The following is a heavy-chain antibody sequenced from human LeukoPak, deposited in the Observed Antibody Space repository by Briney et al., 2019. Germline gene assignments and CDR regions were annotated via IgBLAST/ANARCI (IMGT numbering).Heavy chain of an antibody. CDR3: AKGPLLWFGEFLYYFDY. J-gene: IGHJ4*02. Sequence: PGGSLRLSCAASGFTVSSNYMSWVRQAPGKGLEWVSAISGSGGSTYYADSVKGRFTISRDNSKNTLYLQMNSLRAEDTAVYYCAKGPLLWFGEFLYYFDYWGQGTLVTVSS. CDR2: ISGSGGST. CDR1: GFTVSSNY. D-gene: IGHD3-10*01. V-gene: IGHV3-23*01.